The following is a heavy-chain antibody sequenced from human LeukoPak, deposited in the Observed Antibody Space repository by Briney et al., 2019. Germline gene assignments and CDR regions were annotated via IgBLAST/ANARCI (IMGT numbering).Heavy chain of an antibody. D-gene: IGHD5-24*01. CDR1: GGSISSGDYY. CDR2: IYYSGST. Sequence: PSETLSLTCTVSGGSISSGDYYCSWIRQPPAKGLGWVGYIYYSGSTYYNPSLKSRVTISVDTSKNQFSLKLSSVTAADTAVYYCARRRDGYKYYYYYYMDVWGKGTTVTVSS. J-gene: IGHJ6*03. CDR3: ARRRDGYKYYYYYYMDV. V-gene: IGHV4-30-4*08.